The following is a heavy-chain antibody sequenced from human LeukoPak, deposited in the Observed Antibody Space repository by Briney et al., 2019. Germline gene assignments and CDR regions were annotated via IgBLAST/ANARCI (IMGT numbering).Heavy chain of an antibody. CDR1: GFTFSSYG. V-gene: IGHV3-33*01. CDR2: IWYDGSNK. J-gene: IGHJ4*02. CDR3: ARDRGRKVGAAEIDY. D-gene: IGHD2-15*01. Sequence: GGSLRPSCAASGFTFSSYGMHWVRQAPGKGLEWVVVIWYDGSNKYYADSVKGRFTISRDNSKNTLYLQMNSLRAEDTAVYYCARDRGRKVGAAEIDYWGQGTLVTVSS.